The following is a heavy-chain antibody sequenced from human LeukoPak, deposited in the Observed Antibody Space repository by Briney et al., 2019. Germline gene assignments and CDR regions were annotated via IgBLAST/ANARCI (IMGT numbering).Heavy chain of an antibody. CDR3: AREVTGTLDAFDI. CDR2: INPNSGGT. CDR1: GYTFTGYY. V-gene: IGHV1-2*02. D-gene: IGHD1-7*01. J-gene: IGHJ3*02. Sequence: AASVKVSCKASGYTFTGYYMHWVRQAPGQGLEWMGWINPNSGGTNYAQRFQGRVTMARGTSISTAYMELSRLRSDDTAMYYCAREVTGTLDAFDIWGQGTMVTVSS.